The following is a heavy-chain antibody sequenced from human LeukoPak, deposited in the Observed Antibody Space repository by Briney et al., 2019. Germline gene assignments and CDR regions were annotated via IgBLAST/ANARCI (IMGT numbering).Heavy chain of an antibody. V-gene: IGHV1-18*01. J-gene: IGHJ2*01. CDR2: ISAYNGNT. Sequence: GASVKVSCKASGYTFTSYGISWVRQAPGQGLEWMGWISAYNGNTNYAQKLQGRVTMTTDTSTSTAYMELRSLGSDDTAVYYCARDATTYYYDSSGYYPDWYFDLWGRGTLVTVSS. CDR1: GYTFTSYG. CDR3: ARDATTYYYDSSGYYPDWYFDL. D-gene: IGHD3-22*01.